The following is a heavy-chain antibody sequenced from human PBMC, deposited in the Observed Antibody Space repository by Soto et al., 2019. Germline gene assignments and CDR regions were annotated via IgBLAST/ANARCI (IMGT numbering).Heavy chain of an antibody. V-gene: IGHV1-18*04. J-gene: IGHJ6*02. CDR2: ISAYNGNT. CDR1: GYTFTSYG. D-gene: IGHD6-19*01. Sequence: ASVKVSCKASGYTFTSYGISWLRQAPGQGLEWMGWISAYNGNTNYAQKLQGRVTMTTDTSTSTAYMELRSLRSDDTAVYYCARDGYSSGWTTLSVYYYYGMDVWGQGTTVTVSS. CDR3: ARDGYSSGWTTLSVYYYYGMDV.